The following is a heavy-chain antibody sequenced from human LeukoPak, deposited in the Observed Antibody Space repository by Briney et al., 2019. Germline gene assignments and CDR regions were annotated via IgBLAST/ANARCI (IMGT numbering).Heavy chain of an antibody. CDR3: ARARSRWLQFRYYFDY. J-gene: IGHJ4*02. Sequence: GGSLRLSCAASGFTFSSYSMNWVRQAPGKGLEWVSSISSSSSYIYYADSVKGRFTISRDNAKNLLYLQMNSLRAEDTAVYYCARARSRWLQFRYYFDYWGQGTLVTVSS. CDR2: ISSSSSYI. CDR1: GFTFSSYS. D-gene: IGHD5-24*01. V-gene: IGHV3-21*01.